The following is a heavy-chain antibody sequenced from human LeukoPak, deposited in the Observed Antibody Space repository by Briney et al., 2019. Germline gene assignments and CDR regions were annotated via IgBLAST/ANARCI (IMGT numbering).Heavy chain of an antibody. V-gene: IGHV4-30-4*08. CDR3: ARAETYGGRVFDC. D-gene: IGHD1-26*01. Sequence: SETLSLTCTVSGGSISSGDYYWSWIRQPPGKGLEWIGYIYYSGSTYYNPSLKSRVTISVDTSKNQFSLQLNSVTPEDTAVYYCARAETYGGRVFDCWGQGTLVTVSS. CDR1: GGSISSGDYY. J-gene: IGHJ4*02. CDR2: IYYSGST.